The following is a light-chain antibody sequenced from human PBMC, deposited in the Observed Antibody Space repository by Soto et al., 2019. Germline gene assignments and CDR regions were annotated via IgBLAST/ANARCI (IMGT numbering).Light chain of an antibody. Sequence: EIALTQSPGTLSLSPGERATLSCRASQRVSSSYLAWYQQKPGQAPRLLIYGASSRATGIPDRFSGSGSGTDFTLTISRLEPEDFAVYYCQQYGSSGWTFGQGTKVEIK. J-gene: IGKJ1*01. CDR1: QRVSSSY. V-gene: IGKV3-20*01. CDR2: GAS. CDR3: QQYGSSGWT.